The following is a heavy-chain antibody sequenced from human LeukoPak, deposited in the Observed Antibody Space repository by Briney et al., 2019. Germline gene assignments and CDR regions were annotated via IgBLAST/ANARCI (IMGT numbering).Heavy chain of an antibody. V-gene: IGHV4-38-2*01. Sequence: PSETLSLTRAVSGYSISSGYYWGWIRQPPGKGLEWIGSIYHSGSTYYNPSLKSRVTISVDTSKNQFSLKLSSVTAADTAVYYCARLIGDYPYYFDYWGQGTLVTVSS. CDR1: GYSISSGYY. CDR2: IYHSGST. J-gene: IGHJ4*02. D-gene: IGHD4-17*01. CDR3: ARLIGDYPYYFDY.